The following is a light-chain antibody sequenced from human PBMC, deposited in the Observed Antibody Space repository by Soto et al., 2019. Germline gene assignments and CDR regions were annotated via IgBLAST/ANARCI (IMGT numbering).Light chain of an antibody. Sequence: EIVLTQSPDTLSVSPVERSTLSSRASQRISRTSAWYHQKSGQPPMLLIYDASTRPTGFPARFSGSGSGTEFTLTIRSLQSEDFAVYYCQQYNNWKLSFGGGTKVDIK. V-gene: IGKV3D-15*01. CDR1: QRISRT. CDR2: DAS. CDR3: QQYNNWKLS. J-gene: IGKJ4*01.